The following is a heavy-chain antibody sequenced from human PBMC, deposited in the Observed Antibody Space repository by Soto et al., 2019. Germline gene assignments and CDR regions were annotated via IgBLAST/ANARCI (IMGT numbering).Heavy chain of an antibody. CDR3: ARRHSSSWYELDY. D-gene: IGHD6-13*01. V-gene: IGHV4-59*08. CDR2: IYYSGST. CDR1: GGSISSYY. Sequence: SETLSLTCTVSGGSISSYYWSWIRQPPGKGLEWIGYIYYSGSTNYNPSLKSRVTISVDTSKNQFSLKLSSVTAADTAVYYCARRHSSSWYELDYWGQGTLVTVSS. J-gene: IGHJ4*02.